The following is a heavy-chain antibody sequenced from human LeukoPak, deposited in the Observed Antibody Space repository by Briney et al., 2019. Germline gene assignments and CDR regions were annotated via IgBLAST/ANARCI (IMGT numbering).Heavy chain of an antibody. CDR2: IYSGGST. J-gene: IGHJ4*02. Sequence: PGGSLRLSCAASGFTVSRNYMSWVRQAPGKGLEWVSVIYSGGSTYYADSVKGRFTISRDNSKNTLYLQMNSLRAEDTAVYYCARITIGETTGYWGQGTLVTVSS. CDR1: GFTVSRNY. CDR3: ARITIGETTGY. D-gene: IGHD3-10*01. V-gene: IGHV3-53*01.